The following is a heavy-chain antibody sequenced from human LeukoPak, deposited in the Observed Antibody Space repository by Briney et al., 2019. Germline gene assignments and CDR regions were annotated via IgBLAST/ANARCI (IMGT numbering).Heavy chain of an antibody. Sequence: ASVKVSCKASGGTFSSYAISWVRQAPGQGLEWMGGIIPIFGTANYAQKFQGRVTINTDESTSTAYMELSSLRSEDTAVYYCAREVVPATAWFDPWGQGTLVTVSS. CDR1: GGTFSSYA. J-gene: IGHJ5*02. CDR3: AREVVPATAWFDP. CDR2: IIPIFGTA. D-gene: IGHD2-2*01. V-gene: IGHV1-69*05.